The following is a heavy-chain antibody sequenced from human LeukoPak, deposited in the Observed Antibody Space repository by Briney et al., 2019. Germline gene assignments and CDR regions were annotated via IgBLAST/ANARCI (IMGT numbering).Heavy chain of an antibody. Sequence: PGGSLRLSCAASGXTFSSYAMTWVRQAPGKGLEWVSGISGSGSNTYYADSVKGRFTISTDNPKNTLYLQMNSLRAEDTAVYYCAKLAWGASGSYFFDHWGQGTLVTISS. CDR1: GXTFSSYA. V-gene: IGHV3-23*01. D-gene: IGHD1-26*01. J-gene: IGHJ4*02. CDR3: AKLAWGASGSYFFDH. CDR2: ISGSGSNT.